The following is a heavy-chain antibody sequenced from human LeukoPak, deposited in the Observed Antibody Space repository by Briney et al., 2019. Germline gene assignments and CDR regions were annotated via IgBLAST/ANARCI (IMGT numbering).Heavy chain of an antibody. V-gene: IGHV3-74*01. Sequence: GGSLRLSCAASGFTFSSYWMHWVRQAPGKGLVWVSRINSDGSSTSYADSVKGRFTTSRDNAKNTLYLQMNSLRAEDTAVYYCARGGGYSYDSFDYWGQGTLVTVSS. CDR3: ARGGGYSYDSFDY. CDR1: GFTFSSYW. CDR2: INSDGSST. D-gene: IGHD5-18*01. J-gene: IGHJ4*02.